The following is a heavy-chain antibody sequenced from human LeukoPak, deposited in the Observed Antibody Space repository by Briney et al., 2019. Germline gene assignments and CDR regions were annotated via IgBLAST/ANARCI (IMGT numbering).Heavy chain of an antibody. V-gene: IGHV4-59*01. CDR2: IYYSGST. CDR3: AANALGYSYGY. D-gene: IGHD5-18*01. Sequence: ASETLSLTCTVSGGSISSYYWSWIRQPPGKGLEWIGYIYYSGSTNYNPSLKSRVTISVDTSKNQFSLKLSSVTAADTAVYYCAANALGYSYGYWGQGTLVTVSS. J-gene: IGHJ4*02. CDR1: GGSISSYY.